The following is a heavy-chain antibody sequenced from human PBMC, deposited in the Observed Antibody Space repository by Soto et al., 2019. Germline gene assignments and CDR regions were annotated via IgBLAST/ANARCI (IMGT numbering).Heavy chain of an antibody. CDR1: GLTFSNAW. Sequence: GGSLRLSCAASGLTFSNAWMNWVRQAPGKGLEWVGRIKSETDGGTTDYAAPVKGRFTISRDDSKSTLYLQMSSLKTEDIGVYYCMTTDYGDLDFWGRGTVVTVSS. CDR2: IKSETDGGTT. J-gene: IGHJ3*01. D-gene: IGHD4-17*01. CDR3: MTTDYGDLDF. V-gene: IGHV3-15*01.